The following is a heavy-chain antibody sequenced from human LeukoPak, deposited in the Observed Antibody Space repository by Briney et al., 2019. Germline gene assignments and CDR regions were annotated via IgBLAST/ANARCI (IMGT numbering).Heavy chain of an antibody. Sequence: GGSLRLSCAAPGFTFSSYSMNWVRQAPGKGLEWVSSISSSSSYIYYADSVKGRFIISRDNAKNSLYLQMNSLRAEDTAVYYCARDRALRPDGMDVWGQGTTVTVSS. CDR3: ARDRALRPDGMDV. J-gene: IGHJ6*02. V-gene: IGHV3-21*01. CDR1: GFTFSSYS. D-gene: IGHD4-17*01. CDR2: ISSSSSYI.